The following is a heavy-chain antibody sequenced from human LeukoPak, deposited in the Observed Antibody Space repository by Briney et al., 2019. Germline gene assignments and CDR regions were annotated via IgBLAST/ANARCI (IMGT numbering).Heavy chain of an antibody. CDR2: ISGSGGSA. D-gene: IGHD3-10*01. V-gene: IGHV3-23*01. CDR3: AKVRGGYFDY. CDR1: GFTFSSYA. J-gene: IGHJ4*02. Sequence: PGGSLRLSCAASGFTFSSYAMSWVRQAPGKGLEWVSSISGSGGSAHYADSVKGRFTISRDNSKNTLYLQMNSLRAEDTAVYYCAKVRGGYFDYWGQGTLVTVSS.